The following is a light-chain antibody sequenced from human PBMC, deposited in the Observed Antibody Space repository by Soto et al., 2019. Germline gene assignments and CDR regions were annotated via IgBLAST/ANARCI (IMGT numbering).Light chain of an antibody. J-gene: IGKJ4*01. V-gene: IGKV1-5*03. CDR3: QQYRSYPLT. CDR2: QAS. CDR1: QRISYW. Sequence: DIQMTQSPSTLSVSVGDRVTITCRASQRISYWLAWYQQKPGKAPNLLIYQASSLGSGVPSRFSGSGSGTEFTLTISSLQPDDFATYYCQQYRSYPLTFGGGTKVELK.